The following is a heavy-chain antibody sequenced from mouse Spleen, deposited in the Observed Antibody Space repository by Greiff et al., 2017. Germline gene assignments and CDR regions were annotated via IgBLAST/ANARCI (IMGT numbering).Heavy chain of an antibody. CDR1: GYAFSSYW. CDR3: ARRRGNHGYFDV. Sequence: VHLVESGAELVKPGASVKISCKASGYAFSSYWMNWVKQRPGKGLEWIGQIYPGDGDTNYNGKFKGKATLTADKSSSTAYMQLSSLTSEDSAVYFCARRRGNHGYFDVWGAGTTVTVSS. V-gene: IGHV1-80*01. J-gene: IGHJ1*01. D-gene: IGHD2-1*01. CDR2: IYPGDGDT.